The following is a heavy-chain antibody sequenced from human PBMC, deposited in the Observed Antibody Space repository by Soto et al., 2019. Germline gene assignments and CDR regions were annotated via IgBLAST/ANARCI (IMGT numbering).Heavy chain of an antibody. CDR2: MNAATGTT. D-gene: IGHD3-10*01. J-gene: IGHJ4*02. CDR3: ARGDHSGSYRFDY. Sequence: VQLMQSGAEVKKPGASVKVSCKASGYIFTSNAIHWVRQAPGQRLEWMGWMNAATGTTEFSQKFQGRVTVTRDTSASIAYMELSSLRYEDTAIYYCARGDHSGSYRFDYWAQGTLVTVSS. CDR1: GYIFTSNA. V-gene: IGHV1-3*01.